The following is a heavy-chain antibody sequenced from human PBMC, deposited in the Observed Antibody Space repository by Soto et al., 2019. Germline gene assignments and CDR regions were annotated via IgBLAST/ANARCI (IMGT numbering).Heavy chain of an antibody. CDR2: LLRPGRST. Sequence: PGGSLRLSCAASGFMFSDYAMTWARQAPGKELEWVSGLLRPGRSTYYADSVKGRFTISGDTSANTVYLQMNSLRAEDTAVYYCARDRSYGSGTDLYYYGMDVWGQGTTVTVSS. J-gene: IGHJ6*02. CDR1: GFMFSDYA. V-gene: IGHV3-23*01. CDR3: ARDRSYGSGTDLYYYGMDV. D-gene: IGHD3-10*01.